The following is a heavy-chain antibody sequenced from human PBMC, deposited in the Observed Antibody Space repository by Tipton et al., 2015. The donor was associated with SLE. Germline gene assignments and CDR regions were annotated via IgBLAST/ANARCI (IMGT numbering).Heavy chain of an antibody. CDR3: ARWGGYCGGDCYSY. D-gene: IGHD2-21*01. Sequence: LRLSCAVYGGSFSGYYWSWIRQPPGKGLEWIGEINHSGSTNYNPSLKSRVTISVDTSKNQFSLKLSSVTAADTAVYYCARWGGYCGGDCYSYWGQGTLVTVSS. CDR1: GGSFSGYY. CDR2: INHSGST. J-gene: IGHJ4*02. V-gene: IGHV4-34*01.